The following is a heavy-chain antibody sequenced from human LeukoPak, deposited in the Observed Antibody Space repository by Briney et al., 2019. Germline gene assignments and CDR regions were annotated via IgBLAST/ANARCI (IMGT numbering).Heavy chain of an antibody. CDR1: GGTFSSYA. CDR3: ARDLSLDY. V-gene: IGHV1-18*01. CDR2: ISAYNGNT. J-gene: IGHJ4*02. Sequence: ASVKVSCKASGGTFSSYAISWVRQAPGQGLEWMGWISAYNGNTNYAQKLQGRVTMTTDTSTSTAYMELRSLRSDDTTVYYCARDLSLDYWGQGTLVTVSS.